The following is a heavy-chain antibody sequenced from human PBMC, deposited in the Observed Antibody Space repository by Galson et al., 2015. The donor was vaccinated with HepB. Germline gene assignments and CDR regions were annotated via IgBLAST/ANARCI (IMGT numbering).Heavy chain of an antibody. Sequence: SLRLSCAASGFRFSEYYVNWLRQAPGKGLEWLSLISSTGTYTKYANSVRGRFTVSRDNAKNSVYLEVNNLRDDDTAVYYCARDSLEVAIDHWGQGTLVTVAS. CDR1: GFRFSEYY. CDR3: ARDSLEVAIDH. D-gene: IGHD6-19*01. V-gene: IGHV3-11*06. CDR2: ISSTGTYT. J-gene: IGHJ4*02.